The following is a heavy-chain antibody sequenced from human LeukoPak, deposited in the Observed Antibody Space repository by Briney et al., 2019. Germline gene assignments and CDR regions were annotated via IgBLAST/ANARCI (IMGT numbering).Heavy chain of an antibody. Sequence: PGGSLRLSCAASGFTFSSYSMNWVRQAPGKGLEWVSSISSSSSYIYYADSVKGRLTISRDNSKNTLYLQMDSLRAEDTAVYYCAKDRGLYYYGSGSWGYFDNWGQGTLVTVSS. J-gene: IGHJ4*02. CDR1: GFTFSSYS. D-gene: IGHD3-10*01. CDR3: AKDRGLYYYGSGSWGYFDN. V-gene: IGHV3-21*01. CDR2: ISSSSSYI.